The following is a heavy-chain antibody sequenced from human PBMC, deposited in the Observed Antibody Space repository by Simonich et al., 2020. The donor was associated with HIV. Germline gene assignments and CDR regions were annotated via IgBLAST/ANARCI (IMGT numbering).Heavy chain of an antibody. Sequence: QVQLVQSGAEVKKPGASVKVSCKSSGYTFTSYGIHWVRQAPGQRLEWMGWINAGKGNTEYSERFQGRVTISRGTSASTVYMELSNLKSEDTAVYYCAREGDFLENAFDFWGQGTVVTVSS. V-gene: IGHV1-3*01. CDR2: INAGKGNT. CDR1: GYTFTSYG. J-gene: IGHJ3*01. D-gene: IGHD3-3*01. CDR3: AREGDFLENAFDF.